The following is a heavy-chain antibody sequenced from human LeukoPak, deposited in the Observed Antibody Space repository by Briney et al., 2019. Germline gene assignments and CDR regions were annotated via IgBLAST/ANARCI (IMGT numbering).Heavy chain of an antibody. V-gene: IGHV3-21*01. CDR3: AKDPTSSSALDY. J-gene: IGHJ4*02. Sequence: GGSLRLSCAASGFTFSSYSMNWVRQAPGKGLEWVSSISSSSSYIYYADSVKGRFTISRDNAKNSLYLQMNSLRAEDTAVYYCAKDPTSSSALDYWGQGTLVTVSS. CDR2: ISSSSSYI. D-gene: IGHD6-6*01. CDR1: GFTFSSYS.